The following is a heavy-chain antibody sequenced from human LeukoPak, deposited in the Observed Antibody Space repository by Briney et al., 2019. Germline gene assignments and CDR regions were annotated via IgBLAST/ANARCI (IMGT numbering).Heavy chain of an antibody. Sequence: GGSLRLSCAASGFNFASNWMHWVRQTPGKGLMWVSRINSGGSGTSYADSVEGRFTISRDNAKNTLYLQMNSLRAEDTAVYYCARDSNYDTSGHYYWGQGTLVTVSS. CDR3: ARDSNYDTSGHYY. CDR2: INSGGSGT. D-gene: IGHD3-22*01. V-gene: IGHV3-74*01. CDR1: GFNFASNW. J-gene: IGHJ4*02.